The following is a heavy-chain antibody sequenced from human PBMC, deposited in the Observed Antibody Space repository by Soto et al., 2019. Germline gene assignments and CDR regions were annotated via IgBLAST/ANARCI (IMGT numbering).Heavy chain of an antibody. D-gene: IGHD6-6*01. CDR2: IRSKAYGGTT. CDR3: TRDRYSSSSGPSDY. Sequence: PGWSLRLSCTSSVFTFGDYAMSWFRQAPGKGLEWVGFIRSKAYGGTTEYAASVKGRFTISRDDSKSIAYLQMNSLKTEDTAVYYCTRDRYSSSSGPSDYWGQGTLVTVSS. V-gene: IGHV3-49*03. J-gene: IGHJ4*02. CDR1: VFTFGDYA.